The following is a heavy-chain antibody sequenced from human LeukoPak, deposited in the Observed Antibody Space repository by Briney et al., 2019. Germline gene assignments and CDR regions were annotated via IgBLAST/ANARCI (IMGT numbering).Heavy chain of an antibody. CDR3: ARRYSGSYRPLDY. Sequence: PSETLSLTCAVYGGSFSGYYWSWIRQPPGKGLEWIGEINHSGSTNYNPSLKSRVTISVDTSKNQFSLKLSSVTAADTAVYYCARRYSGSYRPLDYWGQGTLVTVSS. V-gene: IGHV4-34*01. J-gene: IGHJ4*02. CDR2: INHSGST. D-gene: IGHD1-26*01. CDR1: GGSFSGYY.